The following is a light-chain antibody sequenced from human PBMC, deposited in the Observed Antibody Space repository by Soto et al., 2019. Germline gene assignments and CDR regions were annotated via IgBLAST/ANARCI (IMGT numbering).Light chain of an antibody. CDR2: WAS. CDR1: QSVLYSSNNKNY. CDR3: QQYYGTPPT. Sequence: DIVMTQSPDSLAVSLGERATINCKSSQSVLYSSNNKNYLAWYQQKPGQPPKLLIYWASTRESGVPDRFSGSGSGTDFTLTISGLQAEDVAVYCCQQYYGTPPTFGQGTKVEIK. V-gene: IGKV4-1*01. J-gene: IGKJ1*01.